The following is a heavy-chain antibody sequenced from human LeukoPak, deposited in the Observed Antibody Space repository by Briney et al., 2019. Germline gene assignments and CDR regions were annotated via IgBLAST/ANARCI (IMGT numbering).Heavy chain of an antibody. Sequence: SETLSLTCAVYGGSFSGYYWSWIRQPPGKGLEWIGEINHSGSTNYNPSLKSRVTMSVDTSKNQFSLNLSSVTAADTAVYYCARHFSADPFDYWGQGTMVTVSS. CDR1: GGSFSGYY. D-gene: IGHD6-19*01. J-gene: IGHJ4*02. CDR3: ARHFSADPFDY. CDR2: INHSGST. V-gene: IGHV4-34*01.